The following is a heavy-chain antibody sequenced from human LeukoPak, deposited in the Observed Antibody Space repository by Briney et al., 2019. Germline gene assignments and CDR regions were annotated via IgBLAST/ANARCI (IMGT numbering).Heavy chain of an antibody. D-gene: IGHD6-25*01. CDR1: GFTFDDYA. V-gene: IGHV3-9*01. J-gene: IGHJ3*02. CDR3: AKDRGTSLCDAFDI. Sequence: PGGSLRLSCAASGFTFDDYAMHWVRQAPGKGLEWVSGISWNSGSIGYADSVKGRFAISRDNAKNSLYLQMNSLRAEDTALYYCAKDRGTSLCDAFDIWGQGTMVTVSS. CDR2: ISWNSGSI.